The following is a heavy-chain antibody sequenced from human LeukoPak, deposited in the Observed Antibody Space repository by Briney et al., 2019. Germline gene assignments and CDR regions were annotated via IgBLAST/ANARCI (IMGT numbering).Heavy chain of an antibody. CDR2: ISYDGSNK. J-gene: IGHJ4*02. V-gene: IGHV3-30-3*01. D-gene: IGHD3-16*02. CDR1: GFTFSSYA. Sequence: GGSLRLSCAASGFTFSSYAMDWVRQAPGKGLEWVAVISYDGSNKYYADSVKGRFTIPRDNSKNTLYLQMNSLRAEDTAVYYCASVRVDWGQGTLVTVSS. CDR3: ASVRVD.